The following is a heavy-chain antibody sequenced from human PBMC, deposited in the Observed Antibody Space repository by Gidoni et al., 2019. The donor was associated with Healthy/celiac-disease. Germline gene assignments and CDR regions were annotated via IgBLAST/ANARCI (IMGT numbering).Heavy chain of an antibody. Sequence: QVQLVESGGGVVQPGRSLSLSCAASGFTFSSYGMHWVRQAPGKGLAGVAVISYDGSNKYYADSVKGRFTISRDNSKNTLYLQMNSLRAEDTAVYYCAKEARGYSYGSYYFDYWGQGTLVTVSS. CDR2: ISYDGSNK. CDR3: AKEARGYSYGSYYFDY. J-gene: IGHJ4*02. D-gene: IGHD5-18*01. V-gene: IGHV3-30*18. CDR1: GFTFSSYG.